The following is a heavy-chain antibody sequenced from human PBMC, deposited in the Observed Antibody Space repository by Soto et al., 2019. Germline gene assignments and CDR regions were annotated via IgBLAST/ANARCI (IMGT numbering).Heavy chain of an antibody. CDR2: IIPILDIT. Sequence: QVQLVQSGAEVKKLGSSVKVSCKASGSTFSNHIITWVRQPPGQGLAWMGRIIPILDITNYAQKFQGRVTITAEKSTTTAYMEVSSLSSEDTAVYYCARDAPIGSTFSGHDDIDSWGKGTLVTVSS. CDR1: GSTFSNHI. D-gene: IGHD5-12*01. J-gene: IGHJ4*02. CDR3: ARDAPIGSTFSGHDDIDS. V-gene: IGHV1-69*08.